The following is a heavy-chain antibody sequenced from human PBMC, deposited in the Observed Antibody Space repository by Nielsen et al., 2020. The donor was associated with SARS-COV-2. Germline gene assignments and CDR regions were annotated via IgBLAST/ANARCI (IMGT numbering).Heavy chain of an antibody. J-gene: IGHJ4*02. Sequence: GGSLRLSCAASGFTFSSYAMHWVRQAPGKGLEWVAVISYDGSNKYYADSVKGRFTISRDNSKNTLYLQMNSLRAEDTAVYYCAREGLEYSSGYYGGFDYWGQETLVTVSS. V-gene: IGHV3-30-3*01. CDR2: ISYDGSNK. D-gene: IGHD3-22*01. CDR3: AREGLEYSSGYYGGFDY. CDR1: GFTFSSYA.